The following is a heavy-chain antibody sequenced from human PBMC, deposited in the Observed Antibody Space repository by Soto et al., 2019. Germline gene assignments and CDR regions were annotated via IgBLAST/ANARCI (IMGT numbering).Heavy chain of an antibody. J-gene: IGHJ6*02. V-gene: IGHV1-18*04. CDR2: ISAYNGNA. CDR3: ARDVLRFLEWLLYDYYYGMDV. Sequence: QVQLVQSGAEVKKPGASVKVSCKASGYTFTSYGISWVRQAPGQGLEWMGWISAYNGNANYAQKLQGRVIMTTDTSTSTAYMELRSLRSDDTAVYYCARDVLRFLEWLLYDYYYGMDVWGQGTTVTVSS. CDR1: GYTFTSYG. D-gene: IGHD3-3*01.